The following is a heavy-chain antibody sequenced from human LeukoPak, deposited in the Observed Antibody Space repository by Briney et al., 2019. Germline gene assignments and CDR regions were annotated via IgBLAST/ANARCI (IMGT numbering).Heavy chain of an antibody. CDR3: AKLAPGWYFDY. D-gene: IGHD6-19*01. CDR2: INSDGSST. V-gene: IGHV3-74*01. Sequence: GGSLRLSCAASGFTFSSYWMHWVRQAPGKGLVWVSRINSDGSSTSYADSVKGRFTISRDNAKNTLYLQMNSLRAEDTAVYYCAKLAPGWYFDYWGQGTLVTVSS. J-gene: IGHJ4*02. CDR1: GFTFSSYW.